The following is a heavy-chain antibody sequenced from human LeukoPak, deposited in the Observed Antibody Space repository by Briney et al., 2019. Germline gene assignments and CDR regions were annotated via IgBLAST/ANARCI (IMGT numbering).Heavy chain of an antibody. Sequence: SETLSLTCAVYGGFFSGYYWSWIRQLPGKGLEWIGEINHSGSTNYNPSLKSRVTISVDTSKNQFSLKLSSVTAADTAVYYCARGTRTFDPWGQGTLVTVSS. D-gene: IGHD2-2*01. CDR1: GGFFSGYY. CDR2: INHSGST. J-gene: IGHJ5*02. V-gene: IGHV4-34*01. CDR3: ARGTRTFDP.